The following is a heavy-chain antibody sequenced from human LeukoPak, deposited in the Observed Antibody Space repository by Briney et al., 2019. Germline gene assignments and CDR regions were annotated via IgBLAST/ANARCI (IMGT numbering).Heavy chain of an antibody. J-gene: IGHJ4*02. CDR2: IIPILGIA. V-gene: IGHV1-69*16. CDR1: GGTFSSCT. D-gene: IGHD1-26*01. CDR3: ARACPRCLGLGDY. Sequence: VASVKVSCKASGGTFSSCTISWVRQAPGRGLEWMGRIIPILGIANYAQKFQGRVTITTDESTSTAYMELSSLRSEDTAVYYCARACPRCLGLGDYWGQGTLVTVSS.